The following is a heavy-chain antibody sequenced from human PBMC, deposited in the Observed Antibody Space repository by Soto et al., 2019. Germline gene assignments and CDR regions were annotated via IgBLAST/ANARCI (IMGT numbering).Heavy chain of an antibody. CDR2: LSFDGNET. CDR1: GFAFNNSG. CDR3: VKDRVPGADGQYNGIDV. J-gene: IGHJ6*02. D-gene: IGHD1-20*01. V-gene: IGHV3-30*18. Sequence: GGSLRLSCGASGFAFNNSGRHWVRQLPGKGLEWVAVLSFDGNETHYADFVKGRFTFSSDNSKNTLYQQMNSLRTEDAAVYHCVKDRVPGADGQYNGIDVWGHGTMVTVSS.